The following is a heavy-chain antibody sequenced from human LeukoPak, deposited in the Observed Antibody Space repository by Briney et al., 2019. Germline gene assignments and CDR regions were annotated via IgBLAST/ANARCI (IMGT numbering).Heavy chain of an antibody. CDR1: GFTFSSYE. J-gene: IGHJ4*02. D-gene: IGHD2-15*01. CDR3: ARVSGSYQVDY. V-gene: IGHV3-20*01. Sequence: PGGSLRLSCAASGFTFSSYEMNWVRQAPGKGLEWVSGINWNGGSTGYADSVKGRFTISRDNAKNSLYLQMNSLRAEDTALYHCARVSGSYQVDYWGQGTLVTVSS. CDR2: INWNGGST.